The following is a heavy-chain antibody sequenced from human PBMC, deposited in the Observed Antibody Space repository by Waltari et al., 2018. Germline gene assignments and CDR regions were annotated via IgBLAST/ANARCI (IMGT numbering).Heavy chain of an antibody. CDR3: ARDWNWGFDY. V-gene: IGHV3-7*01. CDR1: GFRFSNNW. Sequence: EVQLVESGGGLVQPGGSVGLSCAASGFRFSNNWMRWVRQAPGKGLEWVANMKEDGTQKYYVDSVRGRFTISRDNTKNTLYLQMNSLRVEDTAVYYCARDWNWGFDYWGQGTLVTVSS. D-gene: IGHD7-27*01. J-gene: IGHJ4*02. CDR2: MKEDGTQK.